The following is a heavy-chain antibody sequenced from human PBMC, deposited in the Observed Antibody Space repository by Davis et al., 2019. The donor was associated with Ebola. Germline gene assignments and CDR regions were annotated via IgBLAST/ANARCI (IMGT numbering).Heavy chain of an antibody. CDR3: ARAGDYYDSSGYYYVYFDY. V-gene: IGHV1-69*13. D-gene: IGHD3-22*01. CDR2: IIPIFGTA. Sequence: SVKVSCKASGYTFTSYYMHWVRQAPGQGLEWMGGIIPIFGTANYAQKFQGRVTITADESTSTAYMELSSLRSEDTAVYYCARAGDYYDSSGYYYVYFDYWGQGTLVTVSS. CDR1: GYTFTSYY. J-gene: IGHJ4*02.